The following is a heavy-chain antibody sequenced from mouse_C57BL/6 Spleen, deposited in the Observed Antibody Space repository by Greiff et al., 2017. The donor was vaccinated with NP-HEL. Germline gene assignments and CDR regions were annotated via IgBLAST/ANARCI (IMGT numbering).Heavy chain of an antibody. Sequence: VQLQQSGPELVKPGASVKISCKASGYAFSSSWMNWVKQRPGKGLEWIGRIYPGDGDTNYNGKFKGKATLTADKSSSTAYMQLSSLTSEDSAVYCCARGGGTGAMDYWGQGTSVTVSS. J-gene: IGHJ4*01. V-gene: IGHV1-82*01. D-gene: IGHD4-1*01. CDR2: IYPGDGDT. CDR1: GYAFSSSW. CDR3: ARGGGTGAMDY.